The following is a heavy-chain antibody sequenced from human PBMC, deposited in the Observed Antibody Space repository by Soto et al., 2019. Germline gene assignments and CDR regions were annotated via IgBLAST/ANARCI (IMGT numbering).Heavy chain of an antibody. CDR2: IYWDDDK. CDR1: GFSLSTRGVG. V-gene: IGHV2-5*02. D-gene: IGHD4-4*01. Sequence: QITLKESGPMLVKPTETLTLTCTFSGFSLSTRGVGVGWIRQPPGKALEWLALIYWDDDKRYSPSLESRVTIITDTSKNPVVLTLTNLDPVDTATYCCAPRPLPYSHYFDYWGQGALVTVSS. J-gene: IGHJ4*02. CDR3: APRPLPYSHYFDY.